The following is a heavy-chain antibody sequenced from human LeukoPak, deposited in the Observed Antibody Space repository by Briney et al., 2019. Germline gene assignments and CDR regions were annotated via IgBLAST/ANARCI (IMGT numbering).Heavy chain of an antibody. V-gene: IGHV3-48*04. J-gene: IGHJ6*03. CDR1: GFTFSSYG. D-gene: IGHD6-13*01. CDR2: SSSHGTNV. CDR3: AREGIRAGDTLLNYYMHV. Sequence: GGSLRLSCASSGFTFSSYGMHWVRQSPGKGLEWISDSSSHGTNVYYADSVKGRFTISRDNAKNSLELQMNSLRAEDTAVYYCAREGIRAGDTLLNYYMHVWGKGTTVTVSS.